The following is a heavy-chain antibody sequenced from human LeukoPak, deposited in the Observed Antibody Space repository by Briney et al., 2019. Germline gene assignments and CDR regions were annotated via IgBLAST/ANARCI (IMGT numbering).Heavy chain of an antibody. CDR2: ISWNSGSI. CDR3: AKADYDSSGYYPSPLDY. Sequence: PGGSLRLSCAASGFTFDDYAMHWVRQAPGKGLEWVSGISWNSGSIGYADSVKGRFTISRDNAKNSLYLQMNSLRAEVTALYYCAKADYDSSGYYPSPLDYWGQGTLVTVSS. D-gene: IGHD3-22*01. V-gene: IGHV3-9*01. CDR1: GFTFDDYA. J-gene: IGHJ4*02.